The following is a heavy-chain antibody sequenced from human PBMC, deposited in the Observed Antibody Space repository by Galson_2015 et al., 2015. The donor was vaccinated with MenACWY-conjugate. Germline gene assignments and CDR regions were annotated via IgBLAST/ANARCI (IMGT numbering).Heavy chain of an antibody. D-gene: IGHD2-2*01. CDR2: INAGNGNT. CDR1: GYTFTTYS. J-gene: IGHJ4*02. CDR3: SRSPKVVVPAAFFDS. Sequence: SVKVSCKASGYTFTTYSIHWVRQAPGQRHEWMGWINAGNGNTKYSQNFQGRVTITRDTSATTAYMELSSLRSEDTAVYYCSRSPKVVVPAAFFDSWGQGTLVTVSS. V-gene: IGHV1-3*01.